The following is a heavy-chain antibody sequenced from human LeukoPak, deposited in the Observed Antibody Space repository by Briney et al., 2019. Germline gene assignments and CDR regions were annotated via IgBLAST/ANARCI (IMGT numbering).Heavy chain of an antibody. D-gene: IGHD5-18*01. CDR1: GGSISSTNYY. CDR2: IYYSGTT. Sequence: PSETLSLTCSVSGGSISSTNYYWGWIRQPPGKGLEWIGSIYYSGTTYCNPSLKSRVTISIDTSKNQFSLKLSSVTAADTAVYFCARGPGSMVNVWFDPWGQGTLVTVSS. J-gene: IGHJ5*02. CDR3: ARGPGSMVNVWFDP. V-gene: IGHV4-39*07.